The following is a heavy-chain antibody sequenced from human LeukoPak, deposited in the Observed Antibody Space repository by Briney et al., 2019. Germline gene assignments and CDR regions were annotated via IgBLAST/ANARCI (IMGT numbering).Heavy chain of an antibody. D-gene: IGHD1-26*01. CDR2: IGTSSGAI. CDR3: ARGRRELRIGFDY. CDR1: GFTFSTYN. V-gene: IGHV3-48*02. J-gene: IGHJ4*02. Sequence: PGGSLRLSCSASGFTFSTYNMNWVRQAPGKGLEWVSFIGTSSGAIYYADSVKGRFTISRDNARKSLYLQMNSLRDEDTAVYYCARGRRELRIGFDYWGQGTLVTVSS.